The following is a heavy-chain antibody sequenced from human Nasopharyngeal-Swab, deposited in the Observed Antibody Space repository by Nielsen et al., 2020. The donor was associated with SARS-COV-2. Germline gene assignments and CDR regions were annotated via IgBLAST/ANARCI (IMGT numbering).Heavy chain of an antibody. CDR1: GFTFSGYT. Sequence: GESLKISCVASGFTFSGYTMNWVRQAPGKGLEWISSISSTTPYIYYADSVRGRFTISRDNARNSLYLQMNSLRAEDTAVYYCARMDLETAIGDYWGQGTLVTVSS. CDR2: ISSTTPYI. V-gene: IGHV3-21*01. J-gene: IGHJ4*02. D-gene: IGHD5-18*01. CDR3: ARMDLETAIGDY.